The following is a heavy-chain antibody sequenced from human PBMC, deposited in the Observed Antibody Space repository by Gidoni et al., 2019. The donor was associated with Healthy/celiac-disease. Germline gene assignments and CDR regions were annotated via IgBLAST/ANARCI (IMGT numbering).Heavy chain of an antibody. V-gene: IGHV1-69*01. CDR1: GGTFSSYA. Sequence: QVQLVQSGAEVKKPGSSVKVSCKASGGTFSSYAISWVRQAPGQGLEWMGGIIPIFGTANYAQKFQGRVTITADESTSTAYMELSSLRSEDTAVYYCASARNTIFGVVTVNYYGMDVWGQGTTVTVSS. CDR3: ASARNTIFGVVTVNYYGMDV. CDR2: IIPIFGTA. J-gene: IGHJ6*02. D-gene: IGHD3-3*01.